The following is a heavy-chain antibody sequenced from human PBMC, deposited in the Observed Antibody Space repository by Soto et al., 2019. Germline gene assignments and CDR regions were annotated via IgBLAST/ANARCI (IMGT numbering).Heavy chain of an antibody. J-gene: IGHJ6*02. CDR1: GNTFISNG. CDR3: ARDRDGYSSGYYGMDV. V-gene: IGHV1-18*01. Sequence: QAQLVQSGAEVKKPGASVKVSCRASGNTFISNGITWVRQGPGQGLEWMGWISPYNDNTDYAQKLQGRVTLTTEAFTNTAYMELRSLSLDDTAVYYCARDRDGYSSGYYGMDVWGQGTTVTVSS. CDR2: ISPYNDNT. D-gene: IGHD3-22*01.